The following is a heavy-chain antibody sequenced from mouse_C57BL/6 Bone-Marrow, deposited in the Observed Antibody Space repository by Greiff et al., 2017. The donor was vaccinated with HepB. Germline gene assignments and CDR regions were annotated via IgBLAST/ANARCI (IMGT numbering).Heavy chain of an antibody. D-gene: IGHD1-1*01. J-gene: IGHJ2*01. CDR1: GYSFTGYF. CDR3: ARWPYGGSSVGYYFDY. V-gene: IGHV1-20*01. CDR2: INPYNGDT. Sequence: VQLQQSGPELVKPGDSVKISCKASGYSFTGYFMNWVMQSHGKSLEWIGRINPYNGDTFYNQKFKGKAALTVDKSSSTAHMELRSLTSEDSAVYYCARWPYGGSSVGYYFDYWGQGTTLTVSS.